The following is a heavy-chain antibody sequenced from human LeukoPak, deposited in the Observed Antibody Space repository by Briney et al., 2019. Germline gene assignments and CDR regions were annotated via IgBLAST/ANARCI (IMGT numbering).Heavy chain of an antibody. D-gene: IGHD4-17*01. V-gene: IGHV3-30*18. J-gene: IGHJ4*02. CDR1: GFTFSSYG. CDR3: AKAGDYDDYSATYFDY. CDR2: ISYDGSNK. Sequence: PGRSLRLSCAASGFTFSSYGMHWVRQAPGKGLEWVAVISYDGSNKYYADSVKGRFTISRDNSKNTLYLQMNSLRAEDTAVYYCAKAGDYDDYSATYFDYWGQGTLVTVSS.